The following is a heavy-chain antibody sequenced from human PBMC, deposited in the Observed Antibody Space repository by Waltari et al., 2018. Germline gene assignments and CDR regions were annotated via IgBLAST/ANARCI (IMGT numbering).Heavy chain of an antibody. CDR2: INPTGLST. J-gene: IGHJ4*02. CDR3: ARDLSPGTFDY. D-gene: IGHD3-3*02. Sequence: QVQLVQSGAEVKKPGSSVKISCKASGYLFANYYMHWGRQAPGQGLEWVGIINPTGLSTTYAHKFQGRVTMTRDTSTSTVYMELSSLTSEDTAVYYCARDLSPGTFDYWGQGSLVTVSS. V-gene: IGHV1-46*01. CDR1: GYLFANYY.